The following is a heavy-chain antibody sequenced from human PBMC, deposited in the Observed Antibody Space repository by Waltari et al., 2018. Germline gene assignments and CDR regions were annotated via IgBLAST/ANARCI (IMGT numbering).Heavy chain of an antibody. CDR2: IIPNNDGT. J-gene: IGHJ4*02. D-gene: IGHD7-27*01. V-gene: IGHV1-2*02. Sequence: QVQLVQSGAEVKKPGSSVKVSCKASGGTFSSYAISWVRQAPGQGLEWMGGIIPNNDGTKYAQKFQGRVTMTRDTSISTAYMELSRLTSDDTAVYYCARDGPLTGDLFDYWGQGTLVTVSS. CDR1: GGTFSSYA. CDR3: ARDGPLTGDLFDY.